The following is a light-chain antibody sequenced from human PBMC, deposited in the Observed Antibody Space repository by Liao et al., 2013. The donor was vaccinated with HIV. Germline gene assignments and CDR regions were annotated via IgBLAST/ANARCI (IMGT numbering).Light chain of an antibody. Sequence: SYVLTQPPSVSVAPGKTARITCGGNNIGSKSVHWYQQKPGQAPVLVISYDSDRPSGIPERFSGSSSGTTVTLTISGVQAEDEADYYCQSADSSGTYPDWVFGGGTKLTVL. CDR3: QSADSSGTYPDWV. J-gene: IGLJ3*02. V-gene: IGLV3-21*01. CDR1: NIGSKS. CDR2: YDS.